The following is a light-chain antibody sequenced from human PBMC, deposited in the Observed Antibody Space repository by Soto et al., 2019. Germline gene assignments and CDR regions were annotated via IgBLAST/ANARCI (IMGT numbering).Light chain of an antibody. CDR3: QQAYSFPIT. CDR1: QDIAGY. V-gene: IGKV1D-12*01. CDR2: AAS. J-gene: IGKJ5*01. Sequence: DIQVTQSPSSVSASVGDRVTITCRASQDIAGYLAWYQNKPGRAPELLIRAASSLQSGVPSRFSGSGSGTDFTLTINSLQPEDFAAYYCQQAYSFPITFGQGTRLEIK.